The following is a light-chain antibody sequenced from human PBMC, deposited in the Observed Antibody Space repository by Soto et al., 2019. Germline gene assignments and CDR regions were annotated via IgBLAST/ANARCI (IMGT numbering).Light chain of an antibody. CDR3: AAWDDRLTGPV. V-gene: IGLV1-44*01. CDR2: SNN. Sequence: QLVLTQSPSASGTPGQRVTISCSGSSSNIGSNPVNWYQQLPGTAPKLLIYSNNQRPSGVPDRFSGSKSGTSASLAISGLQSEDEADYYCAAWDDRLTGPVFGGGTKLTVL. CDR1: SSNIGSNP. J-gene: IGLJ3*02.